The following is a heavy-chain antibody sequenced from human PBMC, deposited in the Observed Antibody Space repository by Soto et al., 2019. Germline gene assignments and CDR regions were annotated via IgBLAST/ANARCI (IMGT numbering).Heavy chain of an antibody. CDR1: GYSFTSYW. CDR3: ARLPMVRGVTWYFDY. D-gene: IGHD3-10*01. Sequence: PGESLKISCKGSGYSFTSYWIGWVLQMPGKGLEWMGIIYPGDSDTRYSPSFQGQVTISADKSISTAYLQWSSLKASDTAMYYCARLPMVRGVTWYFDYWGQGTLVTVSS. V-gene: IGHV5-51*01. CDR2: IYPGDSDT. J-gene: IGHJ4*02.